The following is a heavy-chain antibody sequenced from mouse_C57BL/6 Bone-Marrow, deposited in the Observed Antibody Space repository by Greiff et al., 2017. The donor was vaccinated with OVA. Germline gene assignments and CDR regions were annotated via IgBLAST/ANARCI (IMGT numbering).Heavy chain of an antibody. V-gene: IGHV10-1*01. Sequence: EVKVIESGGGLVQPKGSLKLSCAASGFSFNTYAMNWVRQAPGKGLEWVARIRSKSNNYATYYADSVKDRFTISRDDSESMLYLQMNNLKTEDTAMYYCVRQDYYGSSPYWYFDVWGTGTTVTVSS. CDR3: VRQDYYGSSPYWYFDV. CDR1: GFSFNTYA. J-gene: IGHJ1*03. D-gene: IGHD1-1*01. CDR2: IRSKSNNYAT.